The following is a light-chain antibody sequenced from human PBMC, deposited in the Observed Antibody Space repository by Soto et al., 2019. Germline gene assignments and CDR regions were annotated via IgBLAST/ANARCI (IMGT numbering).Light chain of an antibody. CDR2: GNS. V-gene: IGLV1-40*01. CDR1: RSNIGNNA. CDR3: QSYDSSLSGYV. J-gene: IGLJ1*01. Sequence: QSVLTQPPSVSAAPGQKVTVSCSGSRSNIGNNAVAWYQHLPGTAPKLLIYGNSNRPSGVPDRFSGSKSGTSASLAITGLQAEDEADYYCQSYDSSLSGYVFGTGTKLTVL.